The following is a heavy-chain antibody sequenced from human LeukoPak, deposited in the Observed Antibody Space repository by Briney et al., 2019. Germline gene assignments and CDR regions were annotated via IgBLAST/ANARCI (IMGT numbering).Heavy chain of an antibody. D-gene: IGHD6-19*01. CDR2: IWYDGSNK. Sequence: GGSLRLSCAASGFTFSSYGMHWVRQAPGKGLEWVAVIWYDGSNKYYADSVRGRFTISRDNSKNTLYLQMNSLRAEDTAVYYCARDYTIAVAGIYYYYGMDVWGQGTTVTVSS. CDR1: GFTFSSYG. V-gene: IGHV3-33*01. J-gene: IGHJ6*02. CDR3: ARDYTIAVAGIYYYYGMDV.